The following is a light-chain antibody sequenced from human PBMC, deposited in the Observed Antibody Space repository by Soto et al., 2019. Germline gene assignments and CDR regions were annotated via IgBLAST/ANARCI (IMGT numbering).Light chain of an antibody. V-gene: IGKV1-39*01. J-gene: IGKJ2*01. CDR2: AAS. Sequence: DIQVTQSPSSLSASVGDSVTITCRATERIGVYLNWYQQSPGKAPNLLISAASNLEYGVPSRFTASGSGTDFTFTITSLRLEDFATYYCQQSYLTPYTFGQGTKVEI. CDR3: QQSYLTPYT. CDR1: ERIGVY.